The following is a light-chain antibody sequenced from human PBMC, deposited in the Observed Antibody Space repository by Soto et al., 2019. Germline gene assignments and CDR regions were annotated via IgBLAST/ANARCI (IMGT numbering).Light chain of an antibody. CDR2: DVS. V-gene: IGLV2-14*01. CDR3: RSSTSCSTLLYV. Sequence: QSVLTQPASVSGSPGQSITLSCTGTSSDVSGYNYVSWYQQHPGQAPKLMIYDVSNRNKGVSNRFSGSKSGITASLPISGLQTQDEDDYYCRSSTSCSTLLYVFGSGTKLTVL. CDR1: SSDVSGYNY. J-gene: IGLJ2*01.